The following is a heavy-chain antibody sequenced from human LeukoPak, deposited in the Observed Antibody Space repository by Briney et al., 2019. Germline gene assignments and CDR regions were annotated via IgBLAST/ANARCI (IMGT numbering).Heavy chain of an antibody. V-gene: IGHV4-30-2*01. D-gene: IGHD6-19*01. CDR1: GGSISSGGYS. Sequence: SETLSLTCAVSGGSISSGGYSWSWIRQPPGKGLEWIGYIYHSGSTYYNPSLKGRVTISVDRSKNQFSLKLSSVTAADTAMYYCARIAVAGTYDYWGQGTLVTVSS. CDR2: IYHSGST. CDR3: ARIAVAGTYDY. J-gene: IGHJ4*02.